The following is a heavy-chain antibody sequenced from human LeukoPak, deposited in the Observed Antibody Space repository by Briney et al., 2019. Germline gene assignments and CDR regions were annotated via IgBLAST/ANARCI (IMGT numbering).Heavy chain of an antibody. D-gene: IGHD1-26*01. CDR3: AKKGATTGDFDY. CDR2: ISGSGGDT. J-gene: IGHJ4*02. V-gene: IGHV3-23*01. Sequence: PGGSLRLSCAASGFTFSNFLMTWVRQAPGKGPEWVSAISGSGGDTYYADSVKGRFTISRDNSKNTLYLQMNSLRAEDTAVYYCAKKGATTGDFDYWGQGILVTVSS. CDR1: GFTFSNFL.